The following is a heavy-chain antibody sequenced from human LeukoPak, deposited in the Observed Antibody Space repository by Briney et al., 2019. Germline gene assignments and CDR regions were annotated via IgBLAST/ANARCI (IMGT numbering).Heavy chain of an antibody. CDR2: IDSRSAYI. V-gene: IGHV3-21*01. Sequence: GGSLRLSCAASGSTFSRHSMNWVRQAPGKGLQWVASIDSRSAYIYYADSVKGRFIISRDNAKTSLYLHMNSLRAEDTAVYYCAAYNYGYLADYWGRGTLVTVSS. J-gene: IGHJ4*02. CDR1: GSTFSRHS. CDR3: AAYNYGYLADY. D-gene: IGHD5-18*01.